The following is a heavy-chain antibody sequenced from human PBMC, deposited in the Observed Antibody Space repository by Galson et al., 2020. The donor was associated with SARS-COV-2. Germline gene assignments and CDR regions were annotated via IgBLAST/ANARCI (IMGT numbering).Heavy chain of an antibody. J-gene: IGHJ6*02. Sequence: SETLSLTCTVSGRSISSGSYYWSWIRQPAGKGLEWIGRIHTSGSTNYNPSRKSRVTISVDTSKNQFSLKLSSVTAADTAVYYCARVVTMVRGLPFYYYYYGMDVWGQGTTVTVSS. V-gene: IGHV4-61*02. CDR3: ARVVTMVRGLPFYYYYYGMDV. D-gene: IGHD3-10*01. CDR1: GRSISSGSYY. CDR2: IHTSGST.